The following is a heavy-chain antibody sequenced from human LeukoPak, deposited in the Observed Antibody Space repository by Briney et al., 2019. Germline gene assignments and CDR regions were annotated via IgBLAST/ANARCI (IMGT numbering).Heavy chain of an antibody. CDR3: ARNNRKNRITMVRGVIFGPPRTYDYYYYYMDV. Sequence: GASVKVSCKTSGYIFTGYYIHWLRQAPGQGLEWMAWINPNSGNTGYAQKFQGRVTMTRNTSISTAYMELSSLRSEDTAGYYCARNNRKNRITMVRGVIFGPPRTYDYYYYYMDVWGKGTTVTISS. D-gene: IGHD3-10*01. CDR2: INPNSGNT. J-gene: IGHJ6*03. CDR1: GYIFTGYY. V-gene: IGHV1-8*01.